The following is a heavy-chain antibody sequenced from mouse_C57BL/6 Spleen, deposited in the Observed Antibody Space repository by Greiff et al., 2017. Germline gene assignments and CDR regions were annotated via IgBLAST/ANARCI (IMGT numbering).Heavy chain of an antibody. J-gene: IGHJ2*01. Sequence: QVQLKESGAELVKPGASVKISCKASGYAFSSYWMNWVKQRPGKGLEWIGQIYPGDGDTNYNVKFKGKATLTADKSSSTAYMQLSSLTSEDSAVYFCARSYYGNYRGYFDYWGQGTTLTVSS. CDR1: GYAFSSYW. V-gene: IGHV1-80*01. D-gene: IGHD2-1*01. CDR2: IYPGDGDT. CDR3: ARSYYGNYRGYFDY.